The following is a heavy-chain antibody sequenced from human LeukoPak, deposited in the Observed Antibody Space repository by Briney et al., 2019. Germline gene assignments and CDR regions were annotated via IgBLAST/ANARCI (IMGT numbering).Heavy chain of an antibody. V-gene: IGHV3-48*01. CDR1: GFTFSSYS. CDR2: ISSSSSTI. J-gene: IGHJ4*02. D-gene: IGHD3-22*01. Sequence: PGGSLRLSCAASGFTFSSYSMNWVRQAPGKGLEWVSYISSSSSTIYYADSVKGRFTISRDNSKNTLYLQMNSLRAEDTAVYYCVKELDSSGYFDFWGQGTLVTVSS. CDR3: VKELDSSGYFDF.